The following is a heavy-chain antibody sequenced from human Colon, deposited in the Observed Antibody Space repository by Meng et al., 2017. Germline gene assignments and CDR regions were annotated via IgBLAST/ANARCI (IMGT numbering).Heavy chain of an antibody. D-gene: IGHD4-17*01. J-gene: IGHJ5*02. V-gene: IGHV4-34*02. CDR2: IDHFGIS. CDR3: ATGLRRGDWFDP. Sequence: QVPIQQGGAGLLKPSETLSLTCAVSGGSFSGFYWGWIRQPPGKGLEWIGEIDHFGISNYNSSLKGRLTMSVDTSKKQISLTLTSVTAADTAVYYCATGLRRGDWFDPWGPGTLVTVSS. CDR1: GGSFSGFY.